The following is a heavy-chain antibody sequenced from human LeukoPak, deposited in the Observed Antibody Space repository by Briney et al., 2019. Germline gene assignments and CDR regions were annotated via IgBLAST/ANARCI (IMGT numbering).Heavy chain of an antibody. CDR3: ARTTVGATIDAFDI. D-gene: IGHD1-26*01. J-gene: IGHJ3*02. CDR1: GFALSPTGMR. V-gene: IGHV2-70*04. Sequence: SGPTLVNPTQTLTLTCTFSGFALSPTGMRVNWIRQPPGKALEWLARIDWDDTKVYNSSLRTRLTISKDTSKNQVVLTMTNVESVDTATYYCARTTVGATIDAFDIWGQGTMVTASS. CDR2: IDWDDTK.